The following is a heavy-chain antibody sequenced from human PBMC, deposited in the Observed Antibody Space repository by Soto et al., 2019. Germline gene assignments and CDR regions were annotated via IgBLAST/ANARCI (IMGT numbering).Heavy chain of an antibody. CDR2: IYRTGST. Sequence: QVQLQEPGPGLVKPSGTLSLTCAVSGGSFTSNNWWTWVRQAPGQGLEWIGEIYRTGSTNYNPSLKSRVTISLDKSENQFSLKVTSLTAADTAVYYCASRDPGTSVDYWGQGTLVTVSS. CDR1: GGSFTSNNW. J-gene: IGHJ4*02. CDR3: ASRDPGTSVDY. V-gene: IGHV4-4*02. D-gene: IGHD1-7*01.